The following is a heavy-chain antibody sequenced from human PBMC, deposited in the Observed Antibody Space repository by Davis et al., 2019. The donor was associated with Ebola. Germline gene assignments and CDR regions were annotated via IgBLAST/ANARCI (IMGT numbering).Heavy chain of an antibody. CDR3: ARAKVVVLGFDY. D-gene: IGHD3-22*01. V-gene: IGHV1-2*02. Sequence: ASVKVPCKASGYTFTGYYMHWVRQAPGQGLEWMGWINPNSGGTNYAQKFQGRVTMTRDTSISTAYMELSRLRSDDTAVYYCARAKVVVLGFDYWGQGTLVTVSS. CDR1: GYTFTGYY. CDR2: INPNSGGT. J-gene: IGHJ4*02.